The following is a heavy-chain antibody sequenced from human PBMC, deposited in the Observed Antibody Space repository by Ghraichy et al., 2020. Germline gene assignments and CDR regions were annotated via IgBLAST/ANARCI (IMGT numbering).Heavy chain of an antibody. CDR2: INEDGSEI. J-gene: IGHJ4*02. V-gene: IGHV3-7*03. D-gene: IGHD2/OR15-2a*01. Sequence: GGSLRLSCEASGFTFSNHWMRWVRQAPGKGLEWVASINEDGSEISYVGSAKGRFTISRDNAKDLLYLQMNSLAAEDAAVYYCEFLRGQYWGQGTLVTVSS. CDR3: EFLRGQY. CDR1: GFTFSNHW.